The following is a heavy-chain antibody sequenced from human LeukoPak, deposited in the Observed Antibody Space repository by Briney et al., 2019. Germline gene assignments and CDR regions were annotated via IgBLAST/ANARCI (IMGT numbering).Heavy chain of an antibody. CDR3: ARAGILTGSNWFDP. CDR2: IYTSGST. D-gene: IGHD3-9*01. V-gene: IGHV4-4*07. CDR1: GGSISSYY. J-gene: IGHJ5*02. Sequence: SETLSLTCTVSGGSISSYYWSRIRQPAGKGLEWIGRIYTSGSTNYNPSLKSRVTMSVDPSKNQFSLKLSSVTAADTAVYYCARAGILTGSNWFDPWGQGTLVTVSS.